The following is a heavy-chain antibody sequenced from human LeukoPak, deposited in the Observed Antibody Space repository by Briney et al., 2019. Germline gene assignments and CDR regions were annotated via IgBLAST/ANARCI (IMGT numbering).Heavy chain of an antibody. CDR3: ARDSYYYDSSGYPGY. CDR1: GFTFSSYS. D-gene: IGHD3-22*01. Sequence: GGSLRLSCAASGFTFSSYSMNWVRQAPGKGLEWVSSISSSSSYIYYADSVKGRFTISRDNAKNSLYLQMNSLRAEDTAVYYCARDSYYYDSSGYPGYWGQGTLATVSS. V-gene: IGHV3-21*01. CDR2: ISSSSSYI. J-gene: IGHJ4*02.